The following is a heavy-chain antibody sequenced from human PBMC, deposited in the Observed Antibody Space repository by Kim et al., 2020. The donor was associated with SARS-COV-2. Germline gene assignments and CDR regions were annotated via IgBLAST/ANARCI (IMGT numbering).Heavy chain of an antibody. V-gene: IGHV1-69*13. J-gene: IGHJ4*02. D-gene: IGHD6-13*01. CDR1: GGTFSSYA. CDR3: AQTTQPQAAVYYFDY. CDR2: IIPIFGTA. Sequence: SVKVSCKASGGTFSSYAISWVRQAPGQGLEWMGGIIPIFGTANYAQKFQGRVTITADESTSTAYMELSSLRSEDTAVYYCAQTTQPQAAVYYFDYWGQGTLVTVSS.